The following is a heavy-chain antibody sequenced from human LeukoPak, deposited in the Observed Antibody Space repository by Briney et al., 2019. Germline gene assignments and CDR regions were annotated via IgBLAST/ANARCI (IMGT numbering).Heavy chain of an antibody. J-gene: IGHJ4*02. D-gene: IGHD5-18*01. CDR2: IYYGGST. V-gene: IGHV4-31*03. CDR1: GGSISSGGYY. Sequence: SETLSLTCTVSGGSISSGGYYWSWIRQHPGKGLEWIGYIYYGGSTYYNPSLKSRVTISVDTSKNQFSLKLSSVTAADTAVYYCASLNTAVAASDYWGQGTLVTVSS. CDR3: ASLNTAVAASDY.